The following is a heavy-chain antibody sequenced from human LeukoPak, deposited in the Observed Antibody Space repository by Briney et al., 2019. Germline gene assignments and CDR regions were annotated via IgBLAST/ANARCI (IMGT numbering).Heavy chain of an antibody. J-gene: IGHJ4*02. Sequence: SETQSLTCTVSGGSISSYYWSWIRQPPGKGLEWIGYIYYSGSTYYNPSLKSRVTISVDTSKNQFSLKLSSVTAADTAVYYCARVGQGNCYDYWGQGTLVTVSS. D-gene: IGHD2-15*01. CDR2: IYYSGST. V-gene: IGHV4-59*06. CDR1: GGSISSYY. CDR3: ARVGQGNCYDY.